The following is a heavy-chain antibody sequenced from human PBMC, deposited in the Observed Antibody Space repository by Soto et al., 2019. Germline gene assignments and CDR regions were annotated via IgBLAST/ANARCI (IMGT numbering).Heavy chain of an antibody. CDR3: AKDLRFLEWLLFYYYYYMDF. CDR1: GFTFSSYA. CDR2: ISGSGGST. J-gene: IGHJ6*03. Sequence: GGSLRLSCAASGFTFSSYAMSWVRQAPGKGLEWVSAISGSGGSTYYADSVKGRFTISRDNSKNTLYLQMNSLRAEDTAVYYCAKDLRFLEWLLFYYYYYMDFWGKGTTVTVSS. D-gene: IGHD3-3*01. V-gene: IGHV3-23*01.